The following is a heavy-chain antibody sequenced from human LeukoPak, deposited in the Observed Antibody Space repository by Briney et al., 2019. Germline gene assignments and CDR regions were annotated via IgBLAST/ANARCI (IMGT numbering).Heavy chain of an antibody. CDR1: GFTFSSYG. D-gene: IGHD1-26*01. Sequence: GGSLRLSCAASGFTFSSYGMHWARQAPGKGLEWVAFIRYDGSNKYYAESVKGRFTISRDNSKNTVYLQMNSLKAEDTAVYYCAKDGYSGSFSYYYMDVWGKGTTVTISS. V-gene: IGHV3-30*02. J-gene: IGHJ6*03. CDR3: AKDGYSGSFSYYYMDV. CDR2: IRYDGSNK.